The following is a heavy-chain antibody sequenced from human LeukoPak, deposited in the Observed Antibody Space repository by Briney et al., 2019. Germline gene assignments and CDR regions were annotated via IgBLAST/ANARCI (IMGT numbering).Heavy chain of an antibody. J-gene: IGHJ4*02. Sequence: VASVKVSCKASGYTFTAHYIHWVRQAPGQGLEWMGWVHPISGDTNYAQRFQDRVTMTRDTSITTAYMDLSRLASDDTAVYYCATVRTSGNFPYYLDYWGQGTMVTVSS. CDR2: VHPISGDT. CDR1: GYTFTAHY. V-gene: IGHV1-2*02. D-gene: IGHD1-1*01. CDR3: ATVRTSGNFPYYLDY.